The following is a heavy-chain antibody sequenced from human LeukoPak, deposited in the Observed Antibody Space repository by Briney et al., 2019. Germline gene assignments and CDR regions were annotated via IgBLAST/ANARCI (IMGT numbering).Heavy chain of an antibody. V-gene: IGHV1-69*02. Sequence: ASVKVSCXASGGPFSSYTINWVRLVPGQGLVWMGRIFPIIDMANYAQKFHGRVTIIADKSTNTAYMELSSLRPEDTAVYYCARGRGVMATIKGCAFDIWGQGTMVTVSS. CDR2: IFPIIDMA. D-gene: IGHD5-24*01. CDR3: ARGRGVMATIKGCAFDI. J-gene: IGHJ3*02. CDR1: GGPFSSYT.